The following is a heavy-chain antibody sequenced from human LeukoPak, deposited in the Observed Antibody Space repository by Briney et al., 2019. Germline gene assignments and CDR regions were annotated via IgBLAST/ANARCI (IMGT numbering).Heavy chain of an antibody. D-gene: IGHD6-13*01. Sequence: GGSLRLSCAASGFIFSNYAMGWVRQAPGKGLEWVSATNGGGGSTYYADSVKGRFTISRDNAKNSLYLQMNSLRAEDTAVYYCARAPRRYSSSWGNLDYWGQGTLVTVSS. CDR1: GFIFSNYA. V-gene: IGHV3-23*01. CDR2: TNGGGGST. CDR3: ARAPRRYSSSWGNLDY. J-gene: IGHJ4*02.